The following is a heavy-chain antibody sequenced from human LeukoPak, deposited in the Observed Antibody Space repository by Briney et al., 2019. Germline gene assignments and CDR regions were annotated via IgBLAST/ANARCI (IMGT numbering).Heavy chain of an antibody. CDR1: GFTFSTCA. D-gene: IGHD4-17*01. Sequence: GGSLRLSCAGSGFTFSTCAMSCVRQAPGKGLEWVSTISVRGDTTFHADSVKGRFTISRDNSKNTVYLQMNSLRTEDTALYYCAKAYGDVGYNFFGMAVWGQGPTVTVSS. CDR2: ISVRGDTT. CDR3: AKAYGDVGYNFFGMAV. J-gene: IGHJ6*02. V-gene: IGHV3-23*01.